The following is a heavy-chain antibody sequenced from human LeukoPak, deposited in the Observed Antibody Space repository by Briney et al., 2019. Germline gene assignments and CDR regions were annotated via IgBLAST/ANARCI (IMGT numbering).Heavy chain of an antibody. D-gene: IGHD3-22*01. CDR1: GFTFSSYA. CDR3: VAQPTADSSGYYYFDY. Sequence: GGSLRLSCAASGFTFSSYAMHWVRQAPGKGLEWVAVISYDGSNKYYADSVKGRFTISRDNSKNTLYLQMNSLRAEDTAVYCCVAQPTADSSGYYYFDYWGRGTLVTVSS. V-gene: IGHV3-30*04. J-gene: IGHJ4*02. CDR2: ISYDGSNK.